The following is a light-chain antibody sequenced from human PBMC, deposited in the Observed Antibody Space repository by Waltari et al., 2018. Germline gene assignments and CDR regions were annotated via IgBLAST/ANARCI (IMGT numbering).Light chain of an antibody. CDR3: SSYASSGTLV. Sequence: QSALTQPASVSGSPGQSITISCPGTSSDVGGYIFASWYQVHPGKVPKPSIYEVNRWPSGVSNRFSGSKSGNTASLTISGLQAEDEADFYCSSYASSGTLVFGSGTKVTVL. J-gene: IGLJ1*01. CDR1: SSDVGGYIF. V-gene: IGLV2-14*01. CDR2: EVN.